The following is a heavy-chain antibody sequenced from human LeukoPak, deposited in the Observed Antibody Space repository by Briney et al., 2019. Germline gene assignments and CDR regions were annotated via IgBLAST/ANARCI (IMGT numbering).Heavy chain of an antibody. CDR1: GFTFSSYA. CDR2: ISYDGSNK. Sequence: PGGSLRLSCAASGFTFSSYAMHWVRQAPGKGLKWVAVISYDGSNKYYADSVKGRFTISRDNSKNTLYLQMNSLRAEDTAVYYCARAAIQLWLPFDYWGQRTLVTVSS. CDR3: ARAAIQLWLPFDY. V-gene: IGHV3-30-3*01. J-gene: IGHJ4*02. D-gene: IGHD5-18*01.